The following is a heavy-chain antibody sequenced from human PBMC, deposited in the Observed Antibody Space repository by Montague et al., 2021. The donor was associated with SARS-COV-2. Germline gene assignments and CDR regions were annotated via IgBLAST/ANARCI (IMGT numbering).Heavy chain of an antibody. V-gene: IGHV4-61*02. CDR3: ARRIDYYGIDV. CDR2: IDTSGNT. D-gene: IGHD1-26*01. J-gene: IGHJ6*02. CDR1: GGSISSSTYY. Sequence: TLSLICTVSGGSISSSTYYWGWIRQPAGKGLEWIGRIDTSGNTKYISFLKSRVTISVDTSKNQFSLKLSSVTAADTAVYYCARRIDYYGIDVWGQGTTVTVSS.